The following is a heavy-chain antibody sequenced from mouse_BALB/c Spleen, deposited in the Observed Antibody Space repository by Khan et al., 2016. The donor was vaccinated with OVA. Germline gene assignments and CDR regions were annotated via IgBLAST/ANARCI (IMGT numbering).Heavy chain of an antibody. CDR3: ANHGSSAAWLTY. V-gene: IGHV1-7*01. CDR2: INPSTGYT. D-gene: IGHD1-1*01. Sequence: QVQLQQSGAELAKPGASVKMSCKASGYTFTSYWMHWVKQRPGQGLEWIGYINPSTGYTEYNQRFKDKATLTADQSSSTAYMQLSSLTSEESAVYYCANHGSSAAWLTYWGQGTLVTVSA. CDR1: GYTFTSYW. J-gene: IGHJ3*01.